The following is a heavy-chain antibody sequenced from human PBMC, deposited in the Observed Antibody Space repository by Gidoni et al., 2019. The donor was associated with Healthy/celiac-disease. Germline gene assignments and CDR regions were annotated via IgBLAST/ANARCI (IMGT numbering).Heavy chain of an antibody. J-gene: IGHJ5*02. D-gene: IGHD6-6*01. CDR3: ARLGSSGWFDP. V-gene: IGHV4-39*01. CDR2: IYYSGST. CDR1: GGSISSSSYY. Sequence: QLQLQESGPGLVKPSETLSLTCTVPGGSISSSSYYWGWIRQPPGKGLEWIGSIYYSGSTYYNPSLKSRVTISVDTSKNQFSLKLSSVTAADTAVYYCARLGSSGWFDPWGQGTLVTVSS.